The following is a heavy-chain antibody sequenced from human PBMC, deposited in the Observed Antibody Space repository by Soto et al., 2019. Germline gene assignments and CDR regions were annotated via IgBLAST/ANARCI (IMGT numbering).Heavy chain of an antibody. CDR2: LSWNSVTI. Sequence: DVQLVESGGGLVQPGRSLRLSCAASEFTFDDYAMHWVRQAPGKGLEWVSGLSWNSVTIGYAASVKGRFTISRDNAKKSLYLQMNSLRAEDTALHYCAASRAYDSSGYSGYYYGMDVWGLGTTVTVSS. D-gene: IGHD3-22*01. J-gene: IGHJ6*02. CDR3: AASRAYDSSGYSGYYYGMDV. V-gene: IGHV3-9*01. CDR1: EFTFDDYA.